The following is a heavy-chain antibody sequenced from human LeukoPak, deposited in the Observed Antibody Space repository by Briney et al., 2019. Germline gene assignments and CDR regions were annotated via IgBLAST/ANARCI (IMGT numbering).Heavy chain of an antibody. Sequence: PSETLSLTCTVSGGSISSYYWSWIRQPPGKGLEWVGFFYYSGSPNFSPSLKSRVTISVHTSKNQFSLRLSSVTAADTAVYYCARDLGSRGLYYMDVWGKGTTVTVSS. D-gene: IGHD6-19*01. V-gene: IGHV4-59*12. CDR1: GGSISSYY. J-gene: IGHJ6*03. CDR3: ARDLGSRGLYYMDV. CDR2: FYYSGSP.